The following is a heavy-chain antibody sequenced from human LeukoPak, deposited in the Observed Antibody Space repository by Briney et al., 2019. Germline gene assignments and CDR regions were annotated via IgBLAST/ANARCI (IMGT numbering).Heavy chain of an antibody. CDR1: GFTFSSYG. Sequence: PGGSLRLSCAASGFTFSSYGMHWVRRAPGKGLEWVAVISYDGSNKYYADSVKGRFTISRDNSKNTLYLQMNSLRAEDTAVYYCAKNVPHSAYYYGSGSYLDYWGQGTLVTVSS. D-gene: IGHD3-10*01. J-gene: IGHJ4*02. CDR3: AKNVPHSAYYYGSGSYLDY. CDR2: ISYDGSNK. V-gene: IGHV3-30*18.